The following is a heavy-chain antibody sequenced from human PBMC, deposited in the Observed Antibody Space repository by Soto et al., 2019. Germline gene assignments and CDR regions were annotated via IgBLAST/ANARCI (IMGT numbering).Heavy chain of an antibody. J-gene: IGHJ4*02. CDR3: AKVSRFLENRGAFGY. Sequence: PGGSLRLSCAASGFTFSSYAMSWVRQAPGKGLEWVSAISGSGGSTYYADSVKGRFTISRDNSKNTLYLQMNSLRAEDTAVYYCAKVSRFLENRGAFGYWGQGTLVTVSS. V-gene: IGHV3-23*01. CDR2: ISGSGGST. CDR1: GFTFSSYA. D-gene: IGHD3-3*01.